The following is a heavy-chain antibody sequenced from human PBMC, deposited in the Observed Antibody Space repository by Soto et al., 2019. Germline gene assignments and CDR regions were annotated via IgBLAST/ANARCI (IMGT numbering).Heavy chain of an antibody. CDR2: ISWSSGSI. D-gene: IGHD2-2*01. J-gene: IGHJ4*02. CDR1: GFTFDDYA. CDR3: AKARYCSSTSCYSFDY. Sequence: GGSLRLSCAASGFTFDDYALHWVRQAPGKGLEWVSGISWSSGSIGYADSVKGRFTISRDNAKNSLYLQMNSLRAEDTALYYCAKARYCSSTSCYSFDYWGQGTLVTVSS. V-gene: IGHV3-9*01.